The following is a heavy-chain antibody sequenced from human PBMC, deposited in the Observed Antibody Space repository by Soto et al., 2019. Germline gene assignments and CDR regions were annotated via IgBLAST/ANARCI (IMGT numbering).Heavy chain of an antibody. CDR3: AKGLVRGVIRTKLDY. D-gene: IGHD3-10*01. V-gene: IGHV3-23*01. Sequence: EVQLLESGGGLVQPGGSLRLSCAASGFTFSSYDMSWVRQAPGKGLEWVSAISGSGGSTYYADSVKGRFTISRDNSKNTLYLQMNSLRAEDTAVYYCAKGLVRGVIRTKLDYWGQGTLVTVSS. CDR1: GFTFSSYD. CDR2: ISGSGGST. J-gene: IGHJ4*02.